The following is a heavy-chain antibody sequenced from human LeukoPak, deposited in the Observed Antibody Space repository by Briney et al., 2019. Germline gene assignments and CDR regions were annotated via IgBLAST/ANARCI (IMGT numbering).Heavy chain of an antibody. D-gene: IGHD5-12*01. CDR1: GGSFSGYY. CDR3: ARGLVLYSSYDFLRY. V-gene: IGHV4-34*01. CDR2: INHSGST. J-gene: IGHJ4*02. Sequence: NPSETLSLTCAVYGGSFSGYYWSWTRQPPGKGLEWIGEINHSGSTNYNASLKSRVTISVDTSKNQFSLKLSSVTAADTAVYYCARGLVLYSSYDFLRYWGQGTPVTVSS.